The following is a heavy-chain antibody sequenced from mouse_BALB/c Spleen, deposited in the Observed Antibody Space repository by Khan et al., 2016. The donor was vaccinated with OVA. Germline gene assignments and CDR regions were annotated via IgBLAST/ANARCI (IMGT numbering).Heavy chain of an antibody. CDR2: IWGGGGA. Sequence: VQLQESGPGLVAPSQSLSITCTVSGFSLSRYNIHWVRQPPGKGLEWLGMIWGGGGADYNSTLKSRLFIRKDNSKSHVLFKMNSLQTDDTAMYYCSRTYYRYDGYYAMDYWGQGTSVTVSA. D-gene: IGHD2-14*01. CDR1: GFSLSRYN. CDR3: SRTYYRYDGYYAMDY. V-gene: IGHV2-6-4*01. J-gene: IGHJ4*01.